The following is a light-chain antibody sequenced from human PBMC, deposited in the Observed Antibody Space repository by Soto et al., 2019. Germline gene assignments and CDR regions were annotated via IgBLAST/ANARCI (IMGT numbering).Light chain of an antibody. CDR1: QDIDNY. Sequence: DIQMTQSPSSLSASVGDRVTITCQASQDIDNYLNWYQQKQGKAPKLLIYGASNLETGVPSRFSGSGSGTDGTITISSLQPEDIGTYDCQQYDNLPVTFGGGTKVDIK. V-gene: IGKV1-33*01. J-gene: IGKJ4*01. CDR3: QQYDNLPVT. CDR2: GAS.